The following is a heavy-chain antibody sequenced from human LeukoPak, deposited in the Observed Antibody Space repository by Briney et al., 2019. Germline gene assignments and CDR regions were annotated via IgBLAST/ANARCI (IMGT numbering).Heavy chain of an antibody. D-gene: IGHD2-15*01. Sequence: GGSLRLSCAASGFTFSSYWMHWVRHTPGKGLEWVSAISHSGYTTYYADSVKGRFTISRDNSKNTLYLQMNGLRAEDTAVYYCAKSQLGYCSGGSCFDAFDIWGQGTMVTVSS. CDR1: GFTFSSYW. CDR2: ISHSGYTT. J-gene: IGHJ3*02. V-gene: IGHV3-23*01. CDR3: AKSQLGYCSGGSCFDAFDI.